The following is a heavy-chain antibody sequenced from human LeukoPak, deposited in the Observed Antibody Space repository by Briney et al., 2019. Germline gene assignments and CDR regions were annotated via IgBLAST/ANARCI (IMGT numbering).Heavy chain of an antibody. CDR2: IRPMNSDV. CDR3: ASRPFETTVVPWDFY. CDR1: GYNFNAYW. Sequence: GESLKISCKGSGYNFNAYWVAWVRQLPGKGLEWMGIIRPMNSDVRYSPSFQGQVAISADRSINTAYLQWSSLTASDTAMYYCASRPFETTVVPWDFYWGQGTQVTVSS. D-gene: IGHD4-23*01. V-gene: IGHV5-51*01. J-gene: IGHJ4*02.